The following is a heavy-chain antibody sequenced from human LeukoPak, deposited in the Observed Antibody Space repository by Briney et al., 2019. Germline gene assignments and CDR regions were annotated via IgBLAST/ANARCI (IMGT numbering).Heavy chain of an antibody. V-gene: IGHV3-15*01. J-gene: IGHJ4*02. CDR1: GFGFNDAW. Sequence: GGSLRLSCAASGFGFNDAWMSWVRQAPGKGLEWVGRIKRKTDGGTTDYAAPVKGRFTISRDDSKTRLYLQMNNLKTEDTAVYYCTTDTRRVVVPKWGQGTLVTVSS. D-gene: IGHD2-15*01. CDR3: TTDTRRVVVPK. CDR2: IKRKTDGGTT.